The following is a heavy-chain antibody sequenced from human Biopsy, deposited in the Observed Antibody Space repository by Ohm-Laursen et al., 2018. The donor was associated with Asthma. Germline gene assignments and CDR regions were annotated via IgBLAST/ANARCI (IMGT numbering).Heavy chain of an antibody. Sequence: ASVKASCNASGYTFTSTVYGISWVRQAPGQGLEGMVWIRPHTGDTNYAQMLRGRVTMTTDTSTSTAYMELRGLRSDDTAVYYCARDPGGFDPWGQGTLVTVSS. CDR1: GYTFTSTVYG. CDR3: ARDPGGFDP. J-gene: IGHJ5*02. D-gene: IGHD3-10*01. CDR2: IRPHTGDT. V-gene: IGHV1-18*01.